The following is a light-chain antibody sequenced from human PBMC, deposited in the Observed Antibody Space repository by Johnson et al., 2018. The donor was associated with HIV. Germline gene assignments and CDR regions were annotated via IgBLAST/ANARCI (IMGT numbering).Light chain of an antibody. Sequence: QAVLTQPPSVSAAPGQKVTIPCSGSSSNIGKNSVSWYQQLPGTAPKLLIYESNKRPSGIPDRFSGSKSGTSATLAITGLQTGDEADYYCGTLDTSLGAQYVFGTGTKVTVL. CDR2: ESN. V-gene: IGLV1-51*02. CDR3: GTLDTSLGAQYV. CDR1: SSNIGKNS. J-gene: IGLJ1*01.